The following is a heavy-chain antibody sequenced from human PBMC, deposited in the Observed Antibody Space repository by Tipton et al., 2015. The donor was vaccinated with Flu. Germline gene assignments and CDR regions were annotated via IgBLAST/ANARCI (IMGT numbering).Heavy chain of an antibody. V-gene: IGHV5-51*01. D-gene: IGHD3-3*01. CDR2: INPGDSDT. CDR3: ARARLDSEGFFLLDPFDV. J-gene: IGHJ3*01. Sequence: QLVQSGAEVRKPGESLQISCRGSEFSFSNYCVVWVRQMAGRGLEWMGLINPGDSDTRYSPSFEGQVTISADKSIGAAYLQWSSLKTSDTAIYFCARARLDSEGFFLLDPFDVWGQGTVVTVSS. CDR1: EFSFSNYC.